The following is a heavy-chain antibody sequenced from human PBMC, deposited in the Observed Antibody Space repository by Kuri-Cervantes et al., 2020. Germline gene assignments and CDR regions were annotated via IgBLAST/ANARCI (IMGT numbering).Heavy chain of an antibody. CDR3: ARDSRYSSGWYLGTY. CDR1: GASISSINYY. CDR2: IYYSGST. Sequence: GSLRLSCTVSGASISSINYYWGWIRQPPGKGLEWIGNIYYSGSTNYNPSLKSRVTISVDTSKNQFSLKLSSVTAADTAVYYCARDSRYSSGWYLGTYWGQGTLVTVSS. V-gene: IGHV4-39*07. J-gene: IGHJ4*02. D-gene: IGHD6-19*01.